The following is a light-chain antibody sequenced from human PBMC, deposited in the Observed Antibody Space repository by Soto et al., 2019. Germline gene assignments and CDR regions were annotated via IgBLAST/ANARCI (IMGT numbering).Light chain of an antibody. J-gene: IGLJ1*01. CDR1: SSDVGGYNY. CDR2: DVT. Sequence: QSALTQPRSVSGSPGQSVTISCTGSSSDVGGYNYVSWYQQQPGKAPKLLIYDVTIRTSGVSARFSGSKSGNTASLTISGLQAEDEAEYFCFSFTTTSTHVFGTGTKVTVL. CDR3: FSFTTTSTHV. V-gene: IGLV2-11*01.